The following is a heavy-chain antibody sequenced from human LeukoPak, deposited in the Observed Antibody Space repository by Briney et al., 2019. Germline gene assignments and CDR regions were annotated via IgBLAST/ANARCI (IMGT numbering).Heavy chain of an antibody. Sequence: GGSLRLSCAASGFTFSDYYMSWIRQAPGKGLEWLSYISSGSSTIYYADSVKGRFTISRENAENSPYLQMNSLRAEDTAVYYCARGPPNFDPWGQGTLVTVSS. CDR3: ARGPPNFDP. CDR2: ISSGSSTI. V-gene: IGHV3-11*04. J-gene: IGHJ5*02. CDR1: GFTFSDYY.